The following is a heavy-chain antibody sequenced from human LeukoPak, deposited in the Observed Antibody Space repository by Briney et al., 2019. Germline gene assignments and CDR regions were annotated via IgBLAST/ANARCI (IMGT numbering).Heavy chain of an antibody. D-gene: IGHD3-22*01. J-gene: IGHJ3*02. Sequence: GGSLRLSCAASGFTFNRRGMHWVRQAPGKGLEWVAFIRYDGGETFYADFVKGRFTISRDNSKNTLYLQMNSLRAEDTAVYYCAKLSYVANSSGYYLLAFDIWGQGTMVTVSS. CDR3: AKLSYVANSSGYYLLAFDI. V-gene: IGHV3-30*02. CDR2: IRYDGGET. CDR1: GFTFNRRG.